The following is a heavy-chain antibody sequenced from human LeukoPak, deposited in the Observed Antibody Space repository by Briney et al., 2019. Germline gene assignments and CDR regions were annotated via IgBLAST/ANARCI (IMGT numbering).Heavy chain of an antibody. D-gene: IGHD6-19*01. CDR3: ASRSSGWYGDYFDY. CDR1: GFTFDDYA. J-gene: IGHJ4*02. V-gene: IGHV3-9*01. CDR2: ISWNSGSI. Sequence: PGGSLRLSCAASGFTFDDYAMHWVRQAPGKGLEWVSGISWNSGSIGYADSVKGRFTISRDNAKNSLYLQMNSLRSDDTAVYYCASRSSGWYGDYFDYWGQGTLVTVSS.